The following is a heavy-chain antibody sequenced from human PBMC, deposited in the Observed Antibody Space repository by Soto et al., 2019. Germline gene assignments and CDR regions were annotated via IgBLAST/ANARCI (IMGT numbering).Heavy chain of an antibody. V-gene: IGHV4-34*01. CDR2: INHSGNS. CDR1: GGSVSGYY. J-gene: IGHJ4*02. Sequence: QVQLKQWGAGLLKPSETLSLTCAVYGGSVSGYYWSWIRQPPGKGLEWIGDINHSGNSNYNPSLKSRVTISVDTSKNQFSMKLSSVTAADTAVYYCARRVTVTYYFDSWGQGTPVIDSS. CDR3: ARRVTVTYYFDS. D-gene: IGHD4-17*01.